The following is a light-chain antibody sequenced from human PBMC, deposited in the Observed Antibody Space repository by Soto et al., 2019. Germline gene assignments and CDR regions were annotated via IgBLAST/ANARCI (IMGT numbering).Light chain of an antibody. Sequence: EIVMTQAPATPSVSPGERATLSCRASQSVSSNLAWYQQKPGQAPRLLIYATSTRATGIPDRFSGSGSGTEFTLTISSLQFEDFAVYHCQQYDNKPPITFGQGTRLEIK. CDR2: ATS. CDR3: QQYDNKPPIT. CDR1: QSVSSN. V-gene: IGKV3-15*01. J-gene: IGKJ5*01.